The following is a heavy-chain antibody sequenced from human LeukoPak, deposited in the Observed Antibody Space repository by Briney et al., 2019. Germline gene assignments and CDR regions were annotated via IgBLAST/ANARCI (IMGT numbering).Heavy chain of an antibody. CDR3: SIVGATAPFDY. Sequence: GGSLRLSCSASGFTFSSYSMNCARQAPGKGLEWVSSISSSSSYIYYADSVKGRFTISRDNAKNSLYLQMNSLRAEDTAVYYCSIVGATAPFDYWGQGTLVTVSS. CDR2: ISSSSSYI. CDR1: GFTFSSYS. D-gene: IGHD1-26*01. V-gene: IGHV3-21*01. J-gene: IGHJ4*02.